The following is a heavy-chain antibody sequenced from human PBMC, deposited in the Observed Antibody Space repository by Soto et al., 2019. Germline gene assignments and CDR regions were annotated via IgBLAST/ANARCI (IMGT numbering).Heavy chain of an antibody. Sequence: QVQLVQSGDEVKKPGASVKVSCKASGYIFVNYGIAWVRQAPRQGLEWMGWISPYTGNTHSASKVQGRLTMTTDTATSTADMALGSLTSDDTAVYYCVMVDNYVTPTPQDVWGQGTTVTVSS. CDR1: GYIFVNYG. CDR2: ISPYTGNT. CDR3: VMVDNYVTPTPQDV. J-gene: IGHJ6*02. V-gene: IGHV1-18*01. D-gene: IGHD3-16*01.